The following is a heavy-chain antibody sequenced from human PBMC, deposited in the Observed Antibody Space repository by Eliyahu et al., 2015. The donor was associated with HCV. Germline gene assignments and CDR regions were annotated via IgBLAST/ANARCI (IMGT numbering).Heavy chain of an antibody. D-gene: IGHD5-24*01. CDR2: IYRDDSDT. V-gene: IGHV5-51*01. CDR3: ARIRDGYKDY. Sequence: EVQLVQSGAEVKKSGESLKIXCKTSGYDFTGYWIGWVRQMPGKGLEWMGMIYRDDSDTRYSPSFQGQVVITADKSISTAYLQWSNLKASDTAIYYCARIRDGYKDYWGQGTLVTVSS. J-gene: IGHJ4*02. CDR1: GYDFTGYW.